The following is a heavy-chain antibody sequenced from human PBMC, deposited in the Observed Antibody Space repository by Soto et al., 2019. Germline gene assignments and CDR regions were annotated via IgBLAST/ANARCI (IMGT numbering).Heavy chain of an antibody. Sequence: SETLSLTCVVSGDSISSSNWWSWVRQPPGKGLEWIGKIYHTGSTNYNPSLKSRVTISADKSKNQFSLKLSSVTAADTAVYYCARVSGSYYYGMDVWGQGTTVTVSS. CDR3: ARVSGSYYYGMDV. J-gene: IGHJ6*02. CDR1: GDSISSSNW. D-gene: IGHD1-26*01. CDR2: IYHTGST. V-gene: IGHV4-4*02.